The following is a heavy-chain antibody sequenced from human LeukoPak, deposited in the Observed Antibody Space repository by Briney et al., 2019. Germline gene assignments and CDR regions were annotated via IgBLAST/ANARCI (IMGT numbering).Heavy chain of an antibody. D-gene: IGHD2-8*01. V-gene: IGHV4-38-2*02. CDR1: GYSISSGYY. J-gene: IGHJ6*03. CDR3: ARSEMGYYYYYMDV. Sequence: SETLSLTCTVSGYSISSGYYWGWIRQPPGKGLEWIGSIYHSGSTYYNPSLKSRATISVDTSKNQFSLKLSSVTAADTAVYNCARSEMGYYYYYMDVWGKGTTVTVSS. CDR2: IYHSGST.